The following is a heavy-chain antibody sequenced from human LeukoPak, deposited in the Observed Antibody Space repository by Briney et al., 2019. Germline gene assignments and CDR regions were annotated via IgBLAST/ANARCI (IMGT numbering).Heavy chain of an antibody. V-gene: IGHV1-24*01. D-gene: IGHD1/OR15-1a*01. CDR2: FDPDDVNT. Sequence: ASVKVSCKVSGYTLSEMSMHWVRQAPGEGPEWMGGFDPDDVNTVYAPKFQGRVTMTDDTSTDTAYMELRSLRSDDTAVYYCARTNRAGASDIWGQGTLVTVSS. CDR3: ARTNRAGASDI. J-gene: IGHJ3*02. CDR1: GYTLSEMS.